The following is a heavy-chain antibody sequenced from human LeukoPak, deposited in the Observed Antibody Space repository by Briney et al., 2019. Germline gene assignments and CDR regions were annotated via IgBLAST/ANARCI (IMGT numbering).Heavy chain of an antibody. D-gene: IGHD4-11*01. V-gene: IGHV4-39*07. J-gene: IGHJ4*02. CDR2: IYYSGST. CDR3: ASYSNKGFDY. CDR1: GGSISSSSYC. Sequence: SETLSLTCTVSGGSISSSSYCWGWIRQPPGKGLEWIGSIYYSGSTYYNPSLKSRVTISVDTSKNQFSLKLSSVTAADTAVYYCASYSNKGFDYWGQGTLVTVSS.